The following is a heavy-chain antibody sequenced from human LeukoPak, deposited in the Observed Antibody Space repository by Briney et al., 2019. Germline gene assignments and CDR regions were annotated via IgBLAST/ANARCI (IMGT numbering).Heavy chain of an antibody. CDR2: IKSKTDGGTT. CDR1: GFTFSNAW. J-gene: IGHJ4*02. Sequence: PGGSLRLSCAASGFTFSNAWMNWVRQAPGKGLEWVGRIKSKTDGGTTDYAAPVKGRFTISRDDSKNTLYLQMNSLKTEDTAVYYCTTDPRWIQLWATFDYWGQGTLVTVSS. CDR3: TTDPRWIQLWATFDY. D-gene: IGHD5-18*01. V-gene: IGHV3-15*07.